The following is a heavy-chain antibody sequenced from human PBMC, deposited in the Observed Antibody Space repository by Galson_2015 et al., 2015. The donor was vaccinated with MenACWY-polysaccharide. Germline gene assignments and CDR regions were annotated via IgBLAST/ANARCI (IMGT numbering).Heavy chain of an antibody. D-gene: IGHD3-22*01. CDR1: GFTFSSYG. J-gene: IGHJ3*02. V-gene: IGHV3-30*18. Sequence: SLRLSCAAPGFTFSSYGMHWVRQAPGKGLEWVAVISYDGSNKYYADSVKGRFTISRDNSKNTLYLQMNSLRAEDTAVYYCAKIGPYDSSGYYYVDAFDIWGQGTMVTVSS. CDR3: AKIGPYDSSGYYYVDAFDI. CDR2: ISYDGSNK.